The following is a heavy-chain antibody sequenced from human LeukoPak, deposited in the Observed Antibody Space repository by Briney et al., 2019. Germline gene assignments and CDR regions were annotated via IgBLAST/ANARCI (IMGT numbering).Heavy chain of an antibody. D-gene: IGHD2-2*03. CDR3: ARDGYCSSISCLNWFDP. V-gene: IGHV1-18*01. CDR1: GYTFSSYG. Sequence: ASVKVSCKASGYTFSSYGISWVRQAPGQGLEWMGWISAYNGNTNYVQKLQGRVTMTTDTSTSTAYMELRSLRSDDTAVYHCARDGYCSSISCLNWFDPWGQGTLVTVSS. J-gene: IGHJ5*02. CDR2: ISAYNGNT.